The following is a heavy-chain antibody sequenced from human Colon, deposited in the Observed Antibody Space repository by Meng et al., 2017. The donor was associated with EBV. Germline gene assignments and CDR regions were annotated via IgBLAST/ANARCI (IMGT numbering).Heavy chain of an antibody. CDR1: GDSISGDNW. J-gene: IGHJ4*02. CDR3: ASSDYYRSDY. CDR2: TSHSGST. V-gene: IGHV4-4*02. Sequence: QVQLQESGPGLVKPSGXLSLTCTVSGDSISGDNWWSWVRQPPGKGLEWIGETSHSGSTDYSPSLKSRVTISLDKSKNQLSLKLNSVTAADTAVYYCASSDYYRSDYWGQGTLVTVSS. D-gene: IGHD3-22*01.